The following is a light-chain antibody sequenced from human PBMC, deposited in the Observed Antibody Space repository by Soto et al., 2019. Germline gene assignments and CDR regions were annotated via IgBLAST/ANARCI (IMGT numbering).Light chain of an antibody. J-gene: IGLJ1*01. Sequence: QPALTQPPSASGSPGQSVTISCTGTKNDIGVYDFVSWYQHHPGKAPRLIIYEVVQRPSGVPDRFSSSKSGNTASLTVSGLQAADEADYFCKSYAGSNTDVFGSGTKLTVL. V-gene: IGLV2-8*01. CDR1: KNDIGVYDF. CDR3: KSYAGSNTDV. CDR2: EVV.